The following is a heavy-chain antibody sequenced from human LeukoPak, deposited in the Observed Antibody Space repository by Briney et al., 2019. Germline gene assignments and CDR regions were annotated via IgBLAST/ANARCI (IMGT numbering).Heavy chain of an antibody. V-gene: IGHV5-51*01. Sequence: GESLKISCKGSGYSFTSYWTGWVRQMPGKGLEWMGIIYPGDSDTRYSPSFQGQVTISADKSISTAYLQWSSLKASDTAMYYCARPGESCSSTSCPLPNWGQGTLVTVSS. CDR3: ARPGESCSSTSCPLPN. CDR2: IYPGDSDT. J-gene: IGHJ4*02. D-gene: IGHD2-2*01. CDR1: GYSFTSYW.